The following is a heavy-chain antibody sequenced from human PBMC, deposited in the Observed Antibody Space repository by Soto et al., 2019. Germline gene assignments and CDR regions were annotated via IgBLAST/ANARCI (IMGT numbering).Heavy chain of an antibody. D-gene: IGHD5-12*01. CDR2: ISSSSTYI. CDR3: ARGWLRDPGMH. V-gene: IGHV3-21*01. Sequence: EVQLVESGGGLVKPGGSLKLSCAASGFTFSTYNMNWVRQAPGEGLEWVSSISSSSTYIYYADSVKDRLTISRDNAKNSLYLQMNRLRAEDTAVDYCARGWLRDPGMHWGQGTLVTVSS. CDR1: GFTFSTYN. J-gene: IGHJ4*02.